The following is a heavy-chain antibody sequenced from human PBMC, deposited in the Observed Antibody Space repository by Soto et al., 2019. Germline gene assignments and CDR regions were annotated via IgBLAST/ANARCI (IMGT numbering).Heavy chain of an antibody. Sequence: QVQLVQSGAEVKKPGASVKVSCKASGYTFTSYGISWVRQAPGQGLEWMGWISAYNGKTNYAQKLQGRVTMNTDTSTRTAYMELRSLRSDDTAVYYCAGDKGDGSGSYYGYWGQGTLVTVSS. V-gene: IGHV1-18*01. D-gene: IGHD3-10*01. J-gene: IGHJ4*02. CDR3: AGDKGDGSGSYYGY. CDR1: GYTFTSYG. CDR2: ISAYNGKT.